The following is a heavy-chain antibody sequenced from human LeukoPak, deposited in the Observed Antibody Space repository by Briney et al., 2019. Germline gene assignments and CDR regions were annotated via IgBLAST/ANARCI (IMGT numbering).Heavy chain of an antibody. Sequence: GESLKISCKGSGYSFTSYWISWVRQMPGKGLEWMGRIDPSDSYTNYSPSFQGHVTISADKSISTAYLQWSSLKASDTAMYYCARVKYSSSWSLGDYRGQGTLVTVSS. V-gene: IGHV5-10-1*01. CDR2: IDPSDSYT. CDR1: GYSFTSYW. CDR3: ARVKYSSSWSLGDY. J-gene: IGHJ4*02. D-gene: IGHD6-13*01.